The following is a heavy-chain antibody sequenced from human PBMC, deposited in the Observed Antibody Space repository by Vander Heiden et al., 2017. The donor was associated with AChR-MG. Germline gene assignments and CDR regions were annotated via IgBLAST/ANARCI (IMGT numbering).Heavy chain of an antibody. CDR3: ARVFRKRVQRLGTPKSDYYYYGMDG. D-gene: IGHD3-16*01. CDR2: ISNDGSSK. Sequence: QVQLVESGGGVVQPGRALRLACAASGLTLSGHSTHWVRQAPGKGVEWVASISNDGSSKDYTDSVKGLFAISRDDSKNTVSVQMSSLRAEDTAVYYCARVFRKRVQRLGTPKSDYYYYGMDGWGLRTTVT. J-gene: IGHJ6*02. CDR1: GLTLSGHS. V-gene: IGHV3-30*09.